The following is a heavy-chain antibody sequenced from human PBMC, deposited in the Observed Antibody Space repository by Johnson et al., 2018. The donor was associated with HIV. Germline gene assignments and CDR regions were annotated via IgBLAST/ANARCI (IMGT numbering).Heavy chain of an antibody. CDR1: GFTFSSYD. CDR3: ARGSGSYGDAFDI. V-gene: IGHV3-13*01. Sequence: VQLVESGGGLVQPGGSLRLSCAASGFTFSSYDMHWVRQATGKGLEWVSAIGTAGDTYYPGSVKGRFTISRENAKNSLYLQMNSLRAGDTAVYYCARGSGSYGDAFDIWGQGTMVTGSS. J-gene: IGHJ3*02. D-gene: IGHD1-26*01. CDR2: IGTAGDT.